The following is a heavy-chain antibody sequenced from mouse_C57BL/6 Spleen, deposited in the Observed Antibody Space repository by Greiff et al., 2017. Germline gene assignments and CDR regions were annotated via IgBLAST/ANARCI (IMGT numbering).Heavy chain of an antibody. CDR1: GYTFTDYY. J-gene: IGHJ3*01. V-gene: IGHV1-26*01. Sequence: EVQLQQSGPELVKPGASVKISCKASGYTFTDYYMNWVKQSHGKSLEWIGDINPNNGGTSYNQKFKGKATLTVDKSSSTAYMELRSLTSEDSAVYYCAREGYYGSSSRLAYWGQGTLVTVSA. CDR3: AREGYYGSSSRLAY. CDR2: INPNNGGT. D-gene: IGHD1-1*01.